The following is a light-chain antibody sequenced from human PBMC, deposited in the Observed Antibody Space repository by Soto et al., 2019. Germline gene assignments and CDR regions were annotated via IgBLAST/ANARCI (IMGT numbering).Light chain of an antibody. CDR1: QSVSSSY. CDR3: XQYGSSLLFT. CDR2: GAS. Sequence: EIVLTQSPGTLSLSPGERATLSCRASQSVSSSYLAWYQQKPGQAPRLLIYGASSRATGIPDRFSGSGSGXXXXXXXXXXXXXXFAVXYCXQYGSSLLFTFGPGTKVDIK. J-gene: IGKJ3*01. V-gene: IGKV3-20*01.